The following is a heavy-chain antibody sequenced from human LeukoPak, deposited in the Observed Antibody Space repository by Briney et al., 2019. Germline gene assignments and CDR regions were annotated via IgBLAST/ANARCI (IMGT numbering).Heavy chain of an antibody. CDR3: ARDVNLKQLAD. CDR1: GFTFSSYS. V-gene: IGHV3-21*01. CDR2: ISGSSYYI. J-gene: IGHJ4*02. Sequence: PGGSLRLSCAASGFTFSSYSMNWVRQAPGKGLEWVSSISGSSYYIYYADSVKGRFTISRDNSKSTVYLQMNSLTIDDTAVYYCARDVNLKQLADWGQGTLVTVSS. D-gene: IGHD1-1*01.